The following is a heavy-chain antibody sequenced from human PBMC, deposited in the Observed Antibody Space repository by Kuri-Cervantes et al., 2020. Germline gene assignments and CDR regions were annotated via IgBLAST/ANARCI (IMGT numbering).Heavy chain of an antibody. CDR2: MNPNSGNT. CDR3: ARDHYYDSSGKDDY. D-gene: IGHD3-22*01. J-gene: IGHJ4*02. V-gene: IGHV1-8*01. Sequence: ASVKVSCKASGYTFTSYDTNWVRQATGQGLEWMGWMNPNSGNTGYAQKFQGRVTMTRNTSISTAYMELSSLRSEDTAVYYCARDHYYDSSGKDDYWGQGTLVTVSS. CDR1: GYTFTSYD.